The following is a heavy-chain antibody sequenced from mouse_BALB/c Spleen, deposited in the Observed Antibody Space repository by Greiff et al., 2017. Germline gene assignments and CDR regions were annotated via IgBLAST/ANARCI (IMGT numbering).Heavy chain of an antibody. CDR1: GYTFTSYW. CDR3: ARGDYYGHYYAMDD. D-gene: IGHD1-2*01. Sequence: QVQLQQSGAELVKPGASVKLSCKTSGYTFTSYWIQWVKQRPGQGLGWIGEIFPGTGTTYYNEKFKGKATLTIDTSSSTAYMQLSSLTSEDSAVYFCARGDYYGHYYAMDDWGQGTSVTVSS. J-gene: IGHJ4*01. CDR2: IFPGTGTT. V-gene: IGHV1S132*01.